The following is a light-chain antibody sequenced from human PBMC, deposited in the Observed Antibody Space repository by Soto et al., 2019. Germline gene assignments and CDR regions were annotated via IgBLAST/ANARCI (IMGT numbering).Light chain of an antibody. Sequence: DIQMTQSPSTLSASVGDRVTITCRASQSVSNWLAWYQQKPGKAPNLLIYAASSLQSGVPSRFSGSGSGTDFTLTISSLQPEDFAAYYCQQTYSSPLTFGGGTKVDIK. CDR1: QSVSNW. CDR2: AAS. V-gene: IGKV1-39*01. J-gene: IGKJ4*01. CDR3: QQTYSSPLT.